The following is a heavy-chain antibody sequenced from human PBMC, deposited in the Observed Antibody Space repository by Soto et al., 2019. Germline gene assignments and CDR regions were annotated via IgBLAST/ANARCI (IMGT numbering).Heavy chain of an antibody. CDR3: SRVPPNNRGAPLDY. Sequence: GGSLILSCTASGSTFGVYAMIWLRQAPGKGLEWVGFITSKAYGGTTEYAATVKGRFTISRDDSKSIAYLQMNSLKTDDTAVYYCSRVPPNNRGAPLDYWGQGT. J-gene: IGHJ4*02. CDR2: ITSKAYGGTT. V-gene: IGHV3-49*03. D-gene: IGHD3-10*01. CDR1: GSTFGVYA.